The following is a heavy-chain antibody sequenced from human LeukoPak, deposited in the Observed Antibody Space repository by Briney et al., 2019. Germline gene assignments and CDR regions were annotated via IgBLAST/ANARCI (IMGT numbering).Heavy chain of an antibody. CDR2: IYYSGST. J-gene: IGHJ4*02. V-gene: IGHV4-39*01. CDR1: GVSISSSSYY. CDR3: ATSSGWSYYSDY. D-gene: IGHD6-19*01. Sequence: SETLSLTCTVSGVSISSSSYYWGWIRQPPGKGLEWIGSIYYSGSTYYNPSLKSRVTISVDTSKNQFSLKLSSVTAADTAVYYCATSSGWSYYSDYWGQGTLVTVSS.